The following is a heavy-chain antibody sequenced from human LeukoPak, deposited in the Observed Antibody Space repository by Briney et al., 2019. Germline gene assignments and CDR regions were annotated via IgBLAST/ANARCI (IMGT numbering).Heavy chain of an antibody. D-gene: IGHD3-3*01. CDR2: IYYSGST. J-gene: IGHJ5*02. V-gene: IGHV4-59*08. CDR1: GGSISSYY. Sequence: TPSETLSLTCTVSGGSISSYYWSWIRQPPRKGLEWIGYIYYSGSTNYNPSLKSRVTISVDTSKNQFSLKLSSVTAADTAVYYCARGVTILGVVGNWFDPWGQGTLVTVSS. CDR3: ARGVTILGVVGNWFDP.